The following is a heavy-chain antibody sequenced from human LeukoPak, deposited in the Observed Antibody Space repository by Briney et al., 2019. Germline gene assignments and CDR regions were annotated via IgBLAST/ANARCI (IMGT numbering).Heavy chain of an antibody. J-gene: IGHJ4*02. Sequence: GGSVRLSCAASGFTFSTYAMSWVRQAPGKGLEWVSAISGSGTRTYYADSVKGRFTVSRDNSKNTLYLQMNSLRAEDTAIYYCAREPTAAGYVDYWGQGTLATVSS. CDR3: AREPTAAGYVDY. CDR1: GFTFSTYA. V-gene: IGHV3-23*01. CDR2: ISGSGTRT. D-gene: IGHD3-16*01.